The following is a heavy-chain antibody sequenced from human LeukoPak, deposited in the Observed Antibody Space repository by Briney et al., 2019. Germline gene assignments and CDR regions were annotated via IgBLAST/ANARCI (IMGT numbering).Heavy chain of an antibody. CDR1: GYTFTSYG. V-gene: IGHV1-18*04. D-gene: IGHD6-13*01. Sequence: ASVKVSCKASGYTFTSYGISWVRQAPGQGLEWMGWISAYNGNTNYAQKLQGRVTMTTDTSTSTAYMELRSLRSDDTAVYYCARGPFRQQLADWFDPWGQGTLVTVSS. CDR2: ISAYNGNT. J-gene: IGHJ5*02. CDR3: ARGPFRQQLADWFDP.